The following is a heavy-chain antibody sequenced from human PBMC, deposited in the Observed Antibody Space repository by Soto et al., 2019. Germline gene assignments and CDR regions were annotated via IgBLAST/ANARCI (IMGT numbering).Heavy chain of an antibody. CDR3: ARDSSYKYYYDSSGYLSPWY. J-gene: IGHJ4*02. Sequence: SLRLSCAASGFTFSSYAMHWVRQAPGKGLEWVAVISYDGSNKYYADSVKGRFTISRDNSKNTLYLQMNSLRAEDTAVYYCARDSSYKYYYDSSGYLSPWYWGQGTLVTVSS. CDR2: ISYDGSNK. V-gene: IGHV3-30-3*01. CDR1: GFTFSSYA. D-gene: IGHD3-22*01.